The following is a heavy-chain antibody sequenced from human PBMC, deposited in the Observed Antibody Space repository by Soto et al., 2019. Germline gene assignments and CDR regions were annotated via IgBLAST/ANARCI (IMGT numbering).Heavy chain of an antibody. CDR1: GGSLSTYY. V-gene: IGHV4-59*08. Sequence: QVHLQELGPGLVKPSETLSLTCTVSGGSLSTYYWSWIRQPPGKGLEWIGYVHDRATTRYNPALRTRVTISADTSKNQFSLSLRSVTAADTAVYFCARIRSIFSGGRNDDWGQGILVTVSA. J-gene: IGHJ4*02. CDR2: VHDRATT. D-gene: IGHD2-15*01. CDR3: ARIRSIFSGGRNDD.